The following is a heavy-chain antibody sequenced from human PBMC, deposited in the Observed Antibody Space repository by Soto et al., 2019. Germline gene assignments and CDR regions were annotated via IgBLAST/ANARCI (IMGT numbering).Heavy chain of an antibody. J-gene: IGHJ5*02. D-gene: IGHD3-10*01. Sequence: PSETLSLTCTVSGGSISSSSYHWGWIRQPPGKGLEWIGSIYYSGSTYYNPSLKSRVTISVDTSKNQFSLKLSSVTAADTAVYYCARALGMLRGLYGSGSRFWFDPWGQGTLVTVSS. CDR3: ARALGMLRGLYGSGSRFWFDP. CDR1: GGSISSSSYH. V-gene: IGHV4-39*01. CDR2: IYYSGST.